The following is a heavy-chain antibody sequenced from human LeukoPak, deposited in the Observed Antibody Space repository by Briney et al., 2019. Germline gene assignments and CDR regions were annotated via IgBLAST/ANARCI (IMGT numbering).Heavy chain of an antibody. Sequence: PSETLSLTCAVYGGSFSGYYWSCIRQPPGKGLEWVGEINHSGSTNYNPSLKSRVTISVDTSKNQFSLKLSSVTAADTAVYYCASSSVLRYFDWLPMPFDYWGQGTLVTVSS. CDR3: ASSSVLRYFDWLPMPFDY. V-gene: IGHV4-34*01. J-gene: IGHJ4*02. CDR1: GGSFSGYY. CDR2: INHSGST. D-gene: IGHD3-9*01.